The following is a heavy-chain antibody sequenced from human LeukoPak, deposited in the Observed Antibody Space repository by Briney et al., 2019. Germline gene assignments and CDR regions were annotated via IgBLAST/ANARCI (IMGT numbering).Heavy chain of an antibody. CDR3: ARGPSGCHNT. CDR2: ISSTGSYI. J-gene: IGHJ4*02. CDR1: GFTFASYS. V-gene: IGHV3-21*01. D-gene: IGHD5-12*01. Sequence: GGSLRLSCAASGFTFASYSMNWVRQAPGKGLEWVSSISSTGSYIYYADSVKGRFTISRDNSKNTLYLQMNSLRAEDTAVYYCARGPSGCHNTGGQGTLVTVSS.